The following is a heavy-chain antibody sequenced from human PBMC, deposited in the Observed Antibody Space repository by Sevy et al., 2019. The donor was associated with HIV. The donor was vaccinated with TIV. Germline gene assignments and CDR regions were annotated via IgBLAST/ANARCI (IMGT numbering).Heavy chain of an antibody. CDR3: AKLHCSSTSCYNSDYDY. CDR1: GFTFSSYG. Sequence: GGSLRLSCAASGFTFSSYGMHWVRQAPGKGLEWVAFIRYDGSNKYYADSVKGRLTISRGNSKNTVYLQMNSLRAQDRVAYYCAKLHCSSTSCYNSDYDYWGQGTLVTVSS. J-gene: IGHJ4*02. D-gene: IGHD2-2*02. V-gene: IGHV3-30*02. CDR2: IRYDGSNK.